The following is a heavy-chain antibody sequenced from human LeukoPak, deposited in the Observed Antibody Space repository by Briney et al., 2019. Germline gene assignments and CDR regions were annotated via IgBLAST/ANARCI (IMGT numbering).Heavy chain of an antibody. V-gene: IGHV4-59*08. Sequence: PSETLSLTCTVSGGSISSYYWSWIRQPPGKGLEWIGYIYYSGSTNYNPSLKSRVTISVDTSKNQFSLKLSSVTAADTAVYYCARRATQYYYGMAVWGKGTTVTVSS. CDR1: GGSISSYY. CDR3: ARRATQYYYGMAV. J-gene: IGHJ6*04. CDR2: IYYSGST.